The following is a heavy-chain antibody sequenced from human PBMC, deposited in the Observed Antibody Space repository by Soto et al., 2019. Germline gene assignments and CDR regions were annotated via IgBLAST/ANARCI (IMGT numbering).Heavy chain of an antibody. D-gene: IGHD3-3*01. Sequence: ASVKVSCKAPADTFTSYYIHWVRQAPGHGLEWMGIINPNGGSTRFAQKFQGRVTITADESTSTAYMELSSLRSEDTAVYYCAPSGYYSDYWGQGTLVTVSS. V-gene: IGHV1-46*01. CDR1: ADTFTSYY. CDR2: INPNGGST. CDR3: APSGYYSDY. J-gene: IGHJ4*02.